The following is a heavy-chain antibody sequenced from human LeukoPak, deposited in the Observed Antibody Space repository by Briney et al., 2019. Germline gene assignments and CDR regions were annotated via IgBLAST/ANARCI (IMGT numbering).Heavy chain of an antibody. CDR3: ARDGAVAGIENDY. CDR2: ISGGGGTI. Sequence: GGSLRLSCAATGFSFSSYEMKWVRQAPGEGLEWVSYISGGGGTILYADSVKGRFAISRDNAKNSLYLQMNSLRVEDTAVYYCARDGAVAGIENDYWGQGTLVTVSS. J-gene: IGHJ4*02. D-gene: IGHD6-19*01. CDR1: GFSFSSYE. V-gene: IGHV3-48*03.